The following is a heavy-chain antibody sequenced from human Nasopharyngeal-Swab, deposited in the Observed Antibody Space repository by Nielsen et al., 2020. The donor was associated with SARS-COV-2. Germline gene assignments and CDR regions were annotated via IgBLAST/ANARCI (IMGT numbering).Heavy chain of an antibody. CDR2: ISSNGGGT. J-gene: IGHJ4*02. CDR3: VKGLSITGTKRFDY. Sequence: WIRQPPGKGLEYVSAISSNGGGTYYADSVKGRFTISRDNSKNTLYLQMSSLRAEDTAVYYCVKGLSITGTKRFDYWGQGTLVTVSS. V-gene: IGHV3-64D*08. D-gene: IGHD1-20*01.